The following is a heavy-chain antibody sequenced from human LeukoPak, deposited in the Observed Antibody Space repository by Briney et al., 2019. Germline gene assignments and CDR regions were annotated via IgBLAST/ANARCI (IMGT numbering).Heavy chain of an antibody. CDR3: AKDRRMMSPHYGMDV. Sequence: GGSLRLSCAASGFTFTSYGKHWVSQAPGKGLEWVTYISYDGGYQYYADSVKGRFTISRDNSKNTVYLQLNSLRPEDTAVYYCAKDRRMMSPHYGMDVWGQGTTVTVSS. J-gene: IGHJ6*02. CDR1: GFTFTSYG. CDR2: ISYDGGYQ. V-gene: IGHV3-30*18. D-gene: IGHD3-16*01.